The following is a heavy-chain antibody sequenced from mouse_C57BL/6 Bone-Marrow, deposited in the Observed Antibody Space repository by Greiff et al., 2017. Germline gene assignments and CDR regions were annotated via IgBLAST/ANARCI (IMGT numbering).Heavy chain of an antibody. CDR3: ERGGGPYYSRAWFAY. D-gene: IGHD2-5*01. CDR2: IRSKSSNYAT. Sequence: EVKLEESGGGLVQPKGSLKLSCAASGFTFNTYAMHWVRQAPGKGLEWVARIRSKSSNYATYYADSVKDRFTISRVDSQSMLYLQMNNLKTEDTAMYYCERGGGPYYSRAWFAYWGQGTLVTVSA. J-gene: IGHJ3*01. CDR1: GFTFNTYA. V-gene: IGHV10-3*01.